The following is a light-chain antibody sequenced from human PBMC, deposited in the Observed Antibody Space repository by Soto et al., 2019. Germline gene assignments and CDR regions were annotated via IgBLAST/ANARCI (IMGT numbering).Light chain of an antibody. CDR2: AAS. CDR3: QQYNSAPLT. J-gene: IGKJ4*01. V-gene: IGKV1-27*01. Sequence: DIQMTQSPSSLSASVGDRVTITCRASQGISNNLAWYQQKPGKVPKLLMYAASTLHSGVPSRFSGSGSGTDLTPTISGLQPEDVATYCCQQYNSAPLTFGGGTKVEIK. CDR1: QGISNN.